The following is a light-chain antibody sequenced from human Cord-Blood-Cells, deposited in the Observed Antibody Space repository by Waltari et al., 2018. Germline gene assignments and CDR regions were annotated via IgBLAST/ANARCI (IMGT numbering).Light chain of an antibody. CDR3: QQYNNWPLT. J-gene: IGKJ4*01. CDR1: QSVSSN. V-gene: IGKV3-15*01. CDR2: GAS. Sequence: EIVMTQSPATLSVYPGERATLSCRASQSVSSNLAWYQQKPGQAPRLFIYGASTRATGIPARFSGSGSGTEFTLTISSLQSEDFAVYYCQQYNNWPLTFGGGTKVEIK.